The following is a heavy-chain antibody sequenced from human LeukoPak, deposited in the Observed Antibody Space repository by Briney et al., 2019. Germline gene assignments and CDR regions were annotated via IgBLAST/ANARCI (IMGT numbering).Heavy chain of an antibody. CDR1: GFTFSSYA. Sequence: GGSLRLSCAASGFTFSSYAMSWVRQAPGKGLEWVSAISGSGGSTYYADSVKGRFTISRDNSKNTLYLQMNSLRAEDTAVYYCAKRGGGYASEAPWNDLWGQGRLVTVS. V-gene: IGHV3-23*01. D-gene: IGHD5-12*01. J-gene: IGHJ4*02. CDR3: AKRGGGYASEAPWNDL. CDR2: ISGSGGST.